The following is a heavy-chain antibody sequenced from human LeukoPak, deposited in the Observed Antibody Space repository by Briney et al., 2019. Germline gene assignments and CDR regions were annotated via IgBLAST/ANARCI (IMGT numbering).Heavy chain of an antibody. CDR3: ARYSSGWFGY. CDR1: GGTFIKYA. D-gene: IGHD6-19*01. Sequence: GSSVKVSCKASGGTFIKYAIRWVRQAPGQGLEWGGGIIPFLATENNAQRFQGRVTITAEESTTTVYMVLSSLRSEDTAVYYCARYSSGWFGYWGQGTLVTVSS. J-gene: IGHJ4*02. CDR2: IIPFLATE. V-gene: IGHV1-69*01.